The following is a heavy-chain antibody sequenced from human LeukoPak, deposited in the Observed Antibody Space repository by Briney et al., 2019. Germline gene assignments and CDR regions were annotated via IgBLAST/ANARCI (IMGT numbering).Heavy chain of an antibody. V-gene: IGHV3-15*01. Sequence: GGSLRLSCAASGFTFSNAWMSWVRQAPGKGLEWVGRIKSKTDGGTTDYAAPVKGRFTISRDDSKNTLYLQMNSLKTEDTAVYYCTTTITMVRGVIRGRSDYWGQGTLVTVSS. CDR3: TTTITMVRGVIRGRSDY. D-gene: IGHD3-10*01. CDR1: GFTFSNAW. J-gene: IGHJ4*02. CDR2: IKSKTDGGTT.